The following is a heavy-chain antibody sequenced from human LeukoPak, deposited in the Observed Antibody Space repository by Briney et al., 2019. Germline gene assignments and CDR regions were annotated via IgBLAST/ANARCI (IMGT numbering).Heavy chain of an antibody. CDR1: GYTFTAYY. V-gene: IGHV1-2*02. CDR2: INPNSGGT. J-gene: IGHJ6*02. CDR3: ARDVRSNYGSHTMDV. Sequence: ASVKVSCKTSGYTFTAYYMDWVRQAPGQRLEWMGWINPNSGGTNYAQHFQGRVTMTRDTSISTAYLELSRLTSDDTAVYYCARDVRSNYGSHTMDVWGQGTTVTVSS. D-gene: IGHD4-11*01.